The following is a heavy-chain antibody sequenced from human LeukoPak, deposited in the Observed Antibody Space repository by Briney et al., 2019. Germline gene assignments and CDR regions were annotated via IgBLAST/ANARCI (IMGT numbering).Heavy chain of an antibody. V-gene: IGHV1-69*05. CDR3: ARDHGYCSGGSCYSGWFDP. CDR1: GGTFSSYA. J-gene: IGHJ5*02. CDR2: IIPIFGTA. Sequence: SVKVSRKASGGTFSSYAISWVRQAPGQGLEWMGGIIPIFGTANYSQKFQGRVTITTDESTSTAYMELSSLRSEDTAVYYCARDHGYCSGGSCYSGWFDPWGQGTLVTVSS. D-gene: IGHD2-15*01.